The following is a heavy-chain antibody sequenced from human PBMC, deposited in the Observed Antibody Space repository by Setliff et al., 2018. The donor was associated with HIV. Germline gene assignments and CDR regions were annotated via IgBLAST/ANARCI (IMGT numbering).Heavy chain of an antibody. CDR3: ARHSDFWSEDAFDI. D-gene: IGHD3-3*01. CDR1: GGSISSSSYY. CDR2: ISTSGST. Sequence: PSETLSLTCTVSGGSISSSSYYWSWIRQPPGKGLEWIGYISTSGSTKYNPSLKSRVTILVDPSNNQFSLRLSSVTAADTAVYYCARHSDFWSEDAFDIWAQGTVVTVSS. V-gene: IGHV4-61*05. J-gene: IGHJ3*02.